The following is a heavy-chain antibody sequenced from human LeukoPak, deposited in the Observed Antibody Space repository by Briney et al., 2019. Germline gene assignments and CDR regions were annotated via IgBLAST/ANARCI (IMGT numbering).Heavy chain of an antibody. J-gene: IGHJ4*02. Sequence: SQTLSLPCAVSGGSISSGDYSWSWIRQPPGKGLEWIGYIYHSGSTLYNPSLKSRVTISIDRSKNQFSLRLSSVTAADTAVYYCAADYGSGSYRLDYWGQGTLVTVSS. CDR3: AADYGSGSYRLDY. CDR2: IYHSGST. V-gene: IGHV4-30-2*01. CDR1: GGSISSGDYS. D-gene: IGHD3-10*01.